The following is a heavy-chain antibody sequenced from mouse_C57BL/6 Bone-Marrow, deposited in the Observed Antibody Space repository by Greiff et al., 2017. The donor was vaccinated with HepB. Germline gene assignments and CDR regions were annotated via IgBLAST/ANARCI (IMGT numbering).Heavy chain of an antibody. J-gene: IGHJ2*01. Sequence: EVKVVESGPGLAKPSQTLSLTCSVTGYSITSDYWNWIRKFPGNKLEYMGYISYSGSTYYNPSLKSRISITRDTSKNQYYLQLNSVTTEDTATYYCARYRGTVVATDYFDYWGQGTTLTVSS. CDR1: GYSITSDY. D-gene: IGHD1-1*01. V-gene: IGHV3-8*01. CDR2: ISYSGST. CDR3: ARYRGTVVATDYFDY.